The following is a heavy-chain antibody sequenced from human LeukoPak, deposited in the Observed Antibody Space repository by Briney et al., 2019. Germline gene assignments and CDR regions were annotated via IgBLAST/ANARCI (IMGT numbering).Heavy chain of an antibody. CDR3: ARVSCTNGVCYPPTYYYYYYYMDV. V-gene: IGHV4-59*01. CDR2: IYYSGST. D-gene: IGHD2-8*01. J-gene: IGHJ6*03. Sequence: TSETLSLTCTVSGGSISSYYWSWIRQPPGKGLEWIGYIYYSGSTNYNPSLKSRVTISVDTSKNQFSPKLSSVTAADTAVYYCARVSCTNGVCYPPTYYYYYYYMDVWGKGTTVTVSS. CDR1: GGSISSYY.